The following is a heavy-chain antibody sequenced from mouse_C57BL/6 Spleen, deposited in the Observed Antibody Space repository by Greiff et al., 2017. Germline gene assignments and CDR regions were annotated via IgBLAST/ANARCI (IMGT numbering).Heavy chain of an antibody. D-gene: IGHD2-4*01. CDR2: ISDGGSYT. CDR3: ARAPYDYESMDY. CDR1: GFTFSSYA. J-gene: IGHJ4*01. V-gene: IGHV5-4*03. Sequence: EVKLVESGGGLVKPGGSLKLSCAASGFTFSSYAMSWVRQTPEKRLEWVATISDGGSYTYYPDNVKGRFTISRDNAKNNLYLQMSHLKSEDTAMDYCARAPYDYESMDYWGQGTSVTVSS.